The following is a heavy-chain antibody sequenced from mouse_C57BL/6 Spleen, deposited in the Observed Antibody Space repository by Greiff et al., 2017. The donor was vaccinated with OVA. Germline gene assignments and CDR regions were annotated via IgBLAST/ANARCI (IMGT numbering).Heavy chain of an antibody. J-gene: IGHJ2*01. CDR3: SVCGDYALDY. CDR2: IDPSDSET. D-gene: IGHD2-4*01. CDR1: GYTFTSYW. Sequence: QVQLQQSGAELVRPGSSVKLSCKASGYTFTSYWMHWVKQRPIQGLEWIGNIDPSDSETHYNQKFKDKATLTVDKSSTTAYMQLSSLTSEDSAVYYCSVCGDYALDYWGQGTTLTVSS. V-gene: IGHV1-52*01.